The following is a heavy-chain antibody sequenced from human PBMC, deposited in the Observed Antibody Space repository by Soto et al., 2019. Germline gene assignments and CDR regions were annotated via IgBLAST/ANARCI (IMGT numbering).Heavy chain of an antibody. CDR3: AKENSGYDKGGSYYYYYMDV. Sequence: EVQLLESGGGLVQPGGSLRLSCAASGFTFSSYAMSWVRQAPGKGLEWVSAISGSGGSTYYADSVKGRFTISRDDSKNTLYLQMNSLRAEDTAVYYCAKENSGYDKGGSYYYYYMDVWGKGTTVTVSS. J-gene: IGHJ6*03. CDR2: ISGSGGST. V-gene: IGHV3-23*01. CDR1: GFTFSSYA. D-gene: IGHD5-12*01.